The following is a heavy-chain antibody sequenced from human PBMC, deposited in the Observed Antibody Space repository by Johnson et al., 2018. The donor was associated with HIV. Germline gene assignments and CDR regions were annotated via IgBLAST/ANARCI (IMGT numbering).Heavy chain of an antibody. D-gene: IGHD3-10*01. V-gene: IGHV3-15*01. J-gene: IGHJ3*02. CDR1: GFTFSNAW. CDR3: TRVPTLYYGSGSYLDAFDI. Sequence: VQLVESGGGLVKPGGSLRLSCAASGFTFSNAWMNWVRQAPGKGLECVVHIKSKTDGGTTDYAAPVKGRCTIPIDDTKNMAYLKMNSLNTEDTAVYYCTRVPTLYYGSGSYLDAFDIWGQGTMVTVSS. CDR2: IKSKTDGGTT.